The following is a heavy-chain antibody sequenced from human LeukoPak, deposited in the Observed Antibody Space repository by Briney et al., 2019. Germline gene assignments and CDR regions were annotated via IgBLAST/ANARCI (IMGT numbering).Heavy chain of an antibody. CDR1: GFTFNRHW. Sequence: GGSLRLSCAASGFTFNRHWMTWVRQAPGKGLEWIANVNPDMSEKNYVESVKGRFTISRDKVKNSLYLQMNSLRGHDTAVYYCARDGLPVALDKWGQGTLVTVSS. CDR2: VNPDMSEK. V-gene: IGHV3-7*01. J-gene: IGHJ4*02. D-gene: IGHD2-2*01. CDR3: ARDGLPVALDK.